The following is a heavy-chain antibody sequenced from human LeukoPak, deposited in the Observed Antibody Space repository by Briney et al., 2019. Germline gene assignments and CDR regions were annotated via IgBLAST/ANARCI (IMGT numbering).Heavy chain of an antibody. CDR1: GGSISSSSYY. CDR3: ARRRHRGYFDY. V-gene: IGHV4-39*01. Sequence: SETLSLTCTVSGGSISSSSYYWGWIRQPPGKGLEWIGSIYYSGSTYYNPSLKSRVTISVDTSKNQFSLKLSSVTAADTAVYYCARRRHRGYFDYWGQGTRVTVSS. J-gene: IGHJ4*02. D-gene: IGHD1-14*01. CDR2: IYYSGST.